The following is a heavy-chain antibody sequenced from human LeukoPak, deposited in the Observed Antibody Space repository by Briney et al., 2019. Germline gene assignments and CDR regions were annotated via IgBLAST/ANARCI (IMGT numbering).Heavy chain of an antibody. Sequence: SETLSLTCTVSGGSISNYYWIWIRKPPGKGMEWIGYIYYSGTTKYNPSLNSRATISVDTSKNQFSLNLNSVTAADTAVYYCARGAYSSGWYLEYWGQGTLVTVSS. V-gene: IGHV4-59*01. J-gene: IGHJ4*02. CDR1: GGSISNYY. D-gene: IGHD6-19*01. CDR2: IYYSGTT. CDR3: ARGAYSSGWYLEY.